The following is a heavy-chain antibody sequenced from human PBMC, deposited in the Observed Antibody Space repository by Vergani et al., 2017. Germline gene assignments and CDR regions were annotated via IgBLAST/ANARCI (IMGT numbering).Heavy chain of an antibody. CDR2: ISSSGSTI. Sequence: EVQLVESGGVVVQPGGSLRLSCAASGFTFSSYSMNWVRQAPGKGLEWVSSISSSGSTIYYADSVKGRFTISRDNAKNSLYLQMNSLRAEDTAVYYCARFDSSGILIYYYYYMDVWGKGTTVTVSS. CDR1: GFTFSSYS. D-gene: IGHD3-22*01. V-gene: IGHV3-48*04. CDR3: ARFDSSGILIYYYYYMDV. J-gene: IGHJ6*03.